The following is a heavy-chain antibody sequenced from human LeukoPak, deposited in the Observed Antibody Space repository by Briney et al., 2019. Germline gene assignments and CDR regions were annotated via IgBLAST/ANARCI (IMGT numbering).Heavy chain of an antibody. J-gene: IGHJ4*02. CDR1: GFTFSSYS. CDR3: ARDRRSRYYFDY. V-gene: IGHV3-21*01. Sequence: PGGSLRLSCVASGFTFSSYSMNWVRQAPGKGLEWVSSISSSSSYIYYADSVKGRFTISRDNAKNSLYLQMNSLRAEDTAVYYCARDRRSRYYFDYWGQGTLVTVSS. D-gene: IGHD6-13*01. CDR2: ISSSSSYI.